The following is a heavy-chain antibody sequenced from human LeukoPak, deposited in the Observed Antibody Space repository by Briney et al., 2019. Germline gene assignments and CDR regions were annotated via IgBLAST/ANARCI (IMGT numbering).Heavy chain of an antibody. D-gene: IGHD3-10*01. Sequence: PGGSLRLSCSASGLTFSSYAMHWVRQAPGKGLEYVSAISSNGGSTYYADSVKGRFTISRDNSKNTLYLQMSSRRAEDTAVYYCVKGEALWFGELPKTPYFDYWGQGTLVTVSS. CDR2: ISSNGGST. J-gene: IGHJ4*02. CDR1: GLTFSSYA. CDR3: VKGEALWFGELPKTPYFDY. V-gene: IGHV3-64D*06.